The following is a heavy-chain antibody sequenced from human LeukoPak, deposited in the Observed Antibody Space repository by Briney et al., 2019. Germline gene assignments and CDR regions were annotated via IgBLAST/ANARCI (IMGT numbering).Heavy chain of an antibody. CDR1: GYTFTGYY. CDR3: ARDGPLYYYGMDV. V-gene: IGHV1-2*02. J-gene: IGHJ6*02. Sequence: GASVKVSCKASGYTFTGYYMHWVRQAPGQGLEWMGWINPNSGGTNYAQKFQGRVTMTRDTSISTAYMELSRRRSDDTAVYYCARDGPLYYYGMDVWGQGTTVTVSS. CDR2: INPNSGGT.